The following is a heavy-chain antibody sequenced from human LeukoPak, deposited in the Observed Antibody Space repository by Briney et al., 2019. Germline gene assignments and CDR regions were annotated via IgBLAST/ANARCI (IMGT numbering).Heavy chain of an antibody. V-gene: IGHV3-53*01. CDR1: GFIVSSHL. D-gene: IGHD6-19*01. Sequence: GGSLRLSCAATGFIVSSHLMSWVRQAPGKGLEWVSVIYADGSTYYADTVKGGFTISRDNSKNKVFLQMKSLRADATAMYYCARSSSGWHDYWGQGTLVNFS. J-gene: IGHJ4*02. CDR2: IYADGST. CDR3: ARSSSGWHDY.